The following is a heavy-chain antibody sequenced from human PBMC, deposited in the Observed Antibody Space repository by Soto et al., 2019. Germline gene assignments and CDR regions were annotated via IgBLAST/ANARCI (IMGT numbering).Heavy chain of an antibody. J-gene: IGHJ4*02. CDR3: AKEAARPGPCDY. D-gene: IGHD6-6*01. Sequence: EVQLLESGGGLVQPGGSLRLSCAASGFTFSSYPMSWVRQAPGKGLEWVSGITGGGTNAYYADSVKGRITISRDNSKNTLYLQLNSLRAEDTAVYYCAKEAARPGPCDYWGQGTLVTVSS. CDR2: ITGGGTNA. CDR1: GFTFSSYP. V-gene: IGHV3-23*01.